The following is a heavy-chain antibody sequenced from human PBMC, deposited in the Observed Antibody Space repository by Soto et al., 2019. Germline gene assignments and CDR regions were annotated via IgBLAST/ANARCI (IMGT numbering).Heavy chain of an antibody. Sequence: ASVKVSCKASGYTFTSYYMHWVRQAPGQGLEWMGIINPSGGSTSYAQKFQGRVTMTRDTSTSTVYMELSSLRSEDTAVYYCARDLSGTTDGNWFDPWGQGTLVTVS. CDR3: ARDLSGTTDGNWFDP. CDR2: INPSGGST. CDR1: GYTFTSYY. V-gene: IGHV1-46*01. D-gene: IGHD1-7*01. J-gene: IGHJ5*02.